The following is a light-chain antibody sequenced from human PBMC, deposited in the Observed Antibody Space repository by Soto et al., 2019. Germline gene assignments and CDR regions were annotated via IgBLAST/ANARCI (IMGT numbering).Light chain of an antibody. CDR3: QHYNSYSEA. V-gene: IGKV1-5*03. CDR2: KAS. J-gene: IGKJ1*01. Sequence: DIQLTQSPFTLPASVGDRVTSTCRASQTISSWLAWYQQKPGKAPKLLIYKASTLKSGVPSRFSGSGSGTEFTLTISSLQPDDFATYYCQHYNSYSEAFGQGTKVDI. CDR1: QTISSW.